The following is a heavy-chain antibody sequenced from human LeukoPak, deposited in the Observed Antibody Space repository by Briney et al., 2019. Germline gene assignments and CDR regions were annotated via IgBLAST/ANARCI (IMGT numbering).Heavy chain of an antibody. CDR1: GFTFSSYA. CDR3: TREIIYCSGGSCYGWFDP. CDR2: ISYDGSNK. V-gene: IGHV3-30-3*01. D-gene: IGHD2-15*01. J-gene: IGHJ5*02. Sequence: PGGSLRLSCAASGFTFSSYAMHWVRQAPGKGLEWVAVISYDGSNKYYADSVKGRFTISRDNSKNTLYLQMNSLRAEDTAVYYCTREIIYCSGGSCYGWFDPWGQGTLDTVSS.